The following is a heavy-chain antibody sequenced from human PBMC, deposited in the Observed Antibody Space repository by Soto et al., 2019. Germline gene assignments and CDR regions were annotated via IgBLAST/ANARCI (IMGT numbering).Heavy chain of an antibody. CDR2: ISAYNGNT. V-gene: IGHV1-18*04. J-gene: IGHJ6*02. Sequence: QVQLVQSGAEVKKPGASVKVSCKASGYTFTSYGISWVRQAPGQGLEWMGWISAYNGNTNYAQKLQGRVIMTTDTSTSTAYMELRSLRSDDTAVYYCARDGPDIVVVPALYYYYGMDVWGQGTTVTVSS. CDR1: GYTFTSYG. CDR3: ARDGPDIVVVPALYYYYGMDV. D-gene: IGHD2-2*01.